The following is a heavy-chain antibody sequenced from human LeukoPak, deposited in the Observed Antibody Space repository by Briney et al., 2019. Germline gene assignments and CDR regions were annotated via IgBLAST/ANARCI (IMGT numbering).Heavy chain of an antibody. V-gene: IGHV4-30-4*07. Sequence: PSETQSLTCAVSGGSISSGGYSWSWIRQPPGKGLEWISYVYYSGSTYFSPSLKSRVTISVDTSKNQFSLKLSSVTAADTAVYYCARGRGRLLTWTPDGAFDIWGQGTMVTVSS. CDR3: ARGRGRLLTWTPDGAFDI. J-gene: IGHJ3*02. CDR2: VYYSGST. CDR1: GGSISSGGYS. D-gene: IGHD1-14*01.